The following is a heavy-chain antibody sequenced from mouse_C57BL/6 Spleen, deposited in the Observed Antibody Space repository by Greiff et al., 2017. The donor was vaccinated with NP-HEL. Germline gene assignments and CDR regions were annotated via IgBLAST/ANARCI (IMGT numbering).Heavy chain of an antibody. Sequence: EVQLQESGPGLVKPSQSLSLTCSVTGYSITSGYYWNWIRQFPGNKLEWMGYISYDGSNHYNPSLKNRISITRDTSKNQFYLKLNSVTTEDTATDYCAREDGPRYFDVWGTGTTVTVSS. V-gene: IGHV3-6*01. D-gene: IGHD1-1*01. CDR2: ISYDGSN. CDR1: GYSITSGYY. J-gene: IGHJ1*03. CDR3: AREDGPRYFDV.